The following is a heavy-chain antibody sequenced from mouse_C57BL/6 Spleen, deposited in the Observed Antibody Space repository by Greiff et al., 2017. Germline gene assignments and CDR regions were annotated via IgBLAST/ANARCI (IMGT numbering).Heavy chain of an antibody. J-gene: IGHJ3*01. CDR1: GYTFTSYG. V-gene: IGHV1-81*01. Sequence: VQLQQSGAELARPGASVQLSCQASGYTFTSYGISWVKQRTGQGLEWIGEIYPRSGNTYYNEKFKGKATLTADKSSSTAYMELRSLTSEGSAVYLGARYGNYDCDGQAWFAYWGQGTLVTVSA. D-gene: IGHD2-4*01. CDR2: IYPRSGNT. CDR3: ARYGNYDCDGQAWFAY.